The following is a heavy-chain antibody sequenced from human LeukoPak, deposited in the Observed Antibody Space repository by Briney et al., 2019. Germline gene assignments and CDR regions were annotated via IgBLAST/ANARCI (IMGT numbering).Heavy chain of an antibody. CDR3: ARGGIMVRGISLLYGMDV. J-gene: IGHJ6*02. CDR1: GYTFTTYD. Sequence: ASVKVSCKASGYTFTTYDINWVRQATGQGLQWMGWMNPNSGNTGYAQNFQGRLTMTRNTSISTAYMELSSLTSKDSAVYYCARGGIMVRGISLLYGMDVWGQGTTVTVSS. CDR2: MNPNSGNT. D-gene: IGHD3-10*01. V-gene: IGHV1-8*01.